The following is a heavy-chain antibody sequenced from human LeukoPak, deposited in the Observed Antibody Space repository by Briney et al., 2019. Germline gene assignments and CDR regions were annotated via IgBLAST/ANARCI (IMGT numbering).Heavy chain of an antibody. CDR3: SSDSLSSCGGDCYSGLDV. CDR2: ITNDGSST. D-gene: IGHD2-21*02. Sequence: HPGGSLRLSCAASGLTFSSHWMHWVRQAPGKGLVWVSRITNDGSSTTYADSVKGRFTISRDNAKNTLYLQMNSLRAEDTAVYYCSSDSLSSCGGDCYSGLDVWGQGTTVTVSS. CDR1: GLTFSSHW. J-gene: IGHJ6*02. V-gene: IGHV3-74*01.